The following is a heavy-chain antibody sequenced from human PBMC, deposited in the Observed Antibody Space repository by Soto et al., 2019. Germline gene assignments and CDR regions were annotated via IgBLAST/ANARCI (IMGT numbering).Heavy chain of an antibody. D-gene: IGHD2-15*01. CDR3: AKEKFYSSGCSPLGDY. CDR1: GFTFSSYA. J-gene: IGHJ4*02. Sequence: EVQLLESGGGLVQPGGSLRLSCAASGFTFSSYAMSWVRPAPGKGLEWVSAISGSGGSTYYADSVKGRFTISRDNSKNTLYLQMNSLRAEDTAVYYCAKEKFYSSGCSPLGDYWGQGNLVTVSS. CDR2: ISGSGGST. V-gene: IGHV3-23*01.